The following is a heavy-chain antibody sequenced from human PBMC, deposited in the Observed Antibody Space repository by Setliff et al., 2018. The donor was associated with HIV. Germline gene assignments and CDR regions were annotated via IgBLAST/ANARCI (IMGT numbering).Heavy chain of an antibody. CDR3: VRDRHSYGYTPTWFDP. J-gene: IGHJ5*02. D-gene: IGHD5-18*01. CDR2: IIPIFGTA. CDR1: GGTFSSYA. Sequence: SVKVSCKASGGTFSSYAISWVRQAPGQGLEWMGGIIPIFGTANYAQKFQGRVTITTDASTSTAFMELSSLRSEDTAVYYCVRDRHSYGYTPTWFDPWGQGTLVTVSS. V-gene: IGHV1-69*05.